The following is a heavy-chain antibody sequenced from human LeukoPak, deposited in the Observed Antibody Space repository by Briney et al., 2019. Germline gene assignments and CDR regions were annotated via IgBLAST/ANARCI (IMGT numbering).Heavy chain of an antibody. CDR2: ITSSSSST. D-gene: IGHD2-2*01. CDR1: GFTFSDYY. Sequence: KPGGSLRLSCAASGFTFSDYYMSCIRQAPGKGLEWVSYITSSSSSTDYADSVKGRFTISRDNAKNSLYLQLNSLRAEDTAVYYCARDCSSTSCYDYFDYWGQGTLVTVSS. J-gene: IGHJ4*02. V-gene: IGHV3-11*05. CDR3: ARDCSSTSCYDYFDY.